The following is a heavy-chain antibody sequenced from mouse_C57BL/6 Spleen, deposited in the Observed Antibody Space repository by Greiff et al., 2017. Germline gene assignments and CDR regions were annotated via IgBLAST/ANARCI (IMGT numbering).Heavy chain of an antibody. D-gene: IGHD1-1*01. CDR3: ARLTTVVATDYAMDY. CDR2: IDPEDGET. V-gene: IGHV14-2*01. J-gene: IGHJ4*01. CDR1: GFNIKDYY. Sequence: EVQLQESGAELVKPGASVKLSCTASGFNIKDYYMHWVKQRTEQGLEWIGRIDPEDGETKYAPKFQGKATITADTSSNTAYLQLSSLTSEDTAVYYCARLTTVVATDYAMDYWGQGTSVTVSS.